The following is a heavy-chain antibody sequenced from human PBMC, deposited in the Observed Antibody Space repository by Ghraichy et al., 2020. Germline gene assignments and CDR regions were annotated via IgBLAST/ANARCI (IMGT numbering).Heavy chain of an antibody. CDR3: ARIVGGGTSDY. V-gene: IGHV4-34*01. Sequence: GSLRLSCAASGASFGAYYWTWIRQAPGKGLEWIGDINSRGGTNYSPSLRSRVTLSEDASKNQFSLKVNSVTAADAGVYYCARIVGGGTSDYWGQGTLVTVSS. D-gene: IGHD1-26*01. J-gene: IGHJ4*02. CDR2: INSRGGT. CDR1: GASFGAYY.